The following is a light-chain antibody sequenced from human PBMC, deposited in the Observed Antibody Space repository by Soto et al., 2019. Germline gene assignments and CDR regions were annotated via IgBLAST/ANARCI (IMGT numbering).Light chain of an antibody. CDR3: QQYNNWPRT. Sequence: EIVLTQSLATLSLSPGDRATLSCMASQDVGGYLSWFQQKPGQAPRLLIYDKSNRATGIPARFSGSGSGTEFTLTISSLHSEDFAVYYCQQYNNWPRTFGQGTKVDIK. V-gene: IGKV3-11*01. J-gene: IGKJ1*01. CDR1: QDVGGY. CDR2: DKS.